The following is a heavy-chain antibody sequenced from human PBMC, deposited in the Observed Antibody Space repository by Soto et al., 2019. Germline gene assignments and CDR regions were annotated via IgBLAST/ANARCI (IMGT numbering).Heavy chain of an antibody. CDR1: GYSFTSYW. CDR2: IYPGDSDT. CDR3: ARHGYYDSSGYYYALDYYYGMDV. Sequence: PGESLKISCKGSGYSFTSYWIGWVRQMPGKGLEWMGIIYPGDSDTRYSPSFQGQVTISADKSISTAYLQWSSLKASDTAMYYCARHGYYDSSGYYYALDYYYGMDVWGQRTTVTVS. V-gene: IGHV5-51*01. J-gene: IGHJ6*02. D-gene: IGHD3-22*01.